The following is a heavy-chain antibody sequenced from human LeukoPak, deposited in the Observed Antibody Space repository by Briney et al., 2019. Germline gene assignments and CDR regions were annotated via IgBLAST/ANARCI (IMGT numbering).Heavy chain of an antibody. CDR2: ISSSSSYI. J-gene: IGHJ4*02. D-gene: IGHD6-19*01. CDR3: ARGANIKQWLVLYFDY. CDR1: GFTFSSYS. Sequence: PGGSLRLSCAASGFTFSSYSMNWVRQAPGKGLEWVSSISSSSSYIYYADSVKGRFTISRDNAKNSLYLQMNSLRAEDTAVYYCARGANIKQWLVLYFDYWGQGTLVTVSS. V-gene: IGHV3-21*01.